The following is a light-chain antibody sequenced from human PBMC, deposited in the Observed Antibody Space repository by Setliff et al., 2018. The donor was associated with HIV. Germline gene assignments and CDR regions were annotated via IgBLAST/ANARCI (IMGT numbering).Light chain of an antibody. CDR2: EVR. Sequence: ALAQPASVSGSPGQSITISCTGTSSDVGGYTYVSWYQQHPGKAPKLIIYEVRNRPSGVSTRFSGSKSGNTASLTISGLQPEDEADYYCASYAITNTLPFGTGTKVTVL. J-gene: IGLJ1*01. CDR3: ASYAITNTLP. CDR1: SSDVGGYTY. V-gene: IGLV2-14*03.